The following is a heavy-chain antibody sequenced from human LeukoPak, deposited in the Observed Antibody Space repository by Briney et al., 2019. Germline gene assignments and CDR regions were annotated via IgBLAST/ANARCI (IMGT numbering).Heavy chain of an antibody. V-gene: IGHV4-30-4*01. CDR1: GGSISSGDYY. D-gene: IGHD2-15*01. J-gene: IGHJ4*02. Sequence: PSETLSLTCTVSGGSISSGDYYWSWIRQPPGKGLEWIGYIYYSGSTYYNPSLKSRVTISVHTSKNQFSLKLSSVTAADTAVYHCARSGLSATGEFDYWGQGTLVTVSS. CDR2: IYYSGST. CDR3: ARSGLSATGEFDY.